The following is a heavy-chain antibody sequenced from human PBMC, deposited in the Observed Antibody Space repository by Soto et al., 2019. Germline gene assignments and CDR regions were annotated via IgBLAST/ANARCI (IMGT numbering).Heavy chain of an antibody. CDR1: GYTFTTYY. CDR3: ATDVLAGYYGMDV. V-gene: IGHV1-46*01. CDR2: INRSGGTT. J-gene: IGHJ6*02. D-gene: IGHD3-10*01. Sequence: VASVKFACKASGYTFTTYYMHWVLQAAGQGLEWMGIINRSGGTTGFVQKFQGRVTMTRDTSTSTVYMELSSLRSEATAAYYCATDVLAGYYGMDVWGQGTTVTVSS.